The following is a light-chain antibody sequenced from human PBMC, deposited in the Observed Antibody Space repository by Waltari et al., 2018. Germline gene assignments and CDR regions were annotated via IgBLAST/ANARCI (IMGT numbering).Light chain of an antibody. CDR2: AAS. J-gene: IGKJ1*01. Sequence: EIVLTQSPGTLSLAPGERATLSSRASQSVSRTLAWYQQKPGQAPSLLIYAASTRATGIPDRFSGSGSGTDFSLTISRLEPEDFAVYYCQHYVRLPATFGQGTKVEIK. V-gene: IGKV3-20*01. CDR1: QSVSRT. CDR3: QHYVRLPAT.